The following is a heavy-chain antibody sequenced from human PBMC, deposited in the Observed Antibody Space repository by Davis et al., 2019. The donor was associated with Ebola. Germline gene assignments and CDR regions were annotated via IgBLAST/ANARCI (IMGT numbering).Heavy chain of an antibody. CDR1: GASTSSGPYS. V-gene: IGHV4-30-4*08. CDR2: IYYIGST. CDR3: ARLQRDYYDSGGYYLTAYFFDS. Sequence: MPSETLSLTCPVPGASTSSGPYSWSWIRQPPGKGLEWIGNIYYIGSTYYRSSLKSRVTMSINMSRSQFSLRLSSVTAADTAVYYCARLQRDYYDSGGYYLTAYFFDSWGQGTLVTVSS. J-gene: IGHJ4*02. D-gene: IGHD3-22*01.